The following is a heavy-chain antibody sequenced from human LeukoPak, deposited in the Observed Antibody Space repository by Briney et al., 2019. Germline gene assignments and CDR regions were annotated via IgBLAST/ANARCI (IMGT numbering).Heavy chain of an antibody. Sequence: GASVKVSCKASGYTFTSYDINWVRQATGQGLEWMGWVNPNSGNAGYAQNFQGRVTMTRDTSTNTAYMELTSLRSEDTAVYYCARAHNRGGRYCSGGSCYRFYRWFDPWGQGTLVTVSS. J-gene: IGHJ5*02. CDR1: GYTFTSYD. D-gene: IGHD2-15*01. V-gene: IGHV1-8*01. CDR3: ARAHNRGGRYCSGGSCYRFYRWFDP. CDR2: VNPNSGNA.